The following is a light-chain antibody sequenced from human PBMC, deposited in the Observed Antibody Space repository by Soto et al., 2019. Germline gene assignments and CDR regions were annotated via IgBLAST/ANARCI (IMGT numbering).Light chain of an antibody. CDR2: DAP. V-gene: IGKV3-11*01. CDR1: QRISSY. J-gene: IGKJ5*01. Sequence: IVLTQSPCTLSLSPGEGATLSCRASQRISSYLAWYQQRPGQPSRLLIYDAPNRATGIPARFSGSGSGTDFTLTISRLEPEDFAVYYCQQYQNWPLITFGQGTRLEIK. CDR3: QQYQNWPLIT.